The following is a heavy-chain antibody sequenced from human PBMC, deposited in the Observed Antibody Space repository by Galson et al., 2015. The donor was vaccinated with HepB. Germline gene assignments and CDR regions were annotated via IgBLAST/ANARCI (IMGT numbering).Heavy chain of an antibody. CDR3: VRDNMGRIATAVPNWFDP. J-gene: IGHJ5*02. Sequence: SVKVSCQASGGTFSSYGISWVRQAPGQGLEGMGGILPTFGIANYAQKFQGRVTITADESQRTAHMELSSLRSEDTAVYFWVRDNMGRIATAVPNWFDPWGQGTLVTVSS. V-gene: IGHV1-69*13. D-gene: IGHD6-13*01. CDR1: GGTFSSYG. CDR2: ILPTFGIA.